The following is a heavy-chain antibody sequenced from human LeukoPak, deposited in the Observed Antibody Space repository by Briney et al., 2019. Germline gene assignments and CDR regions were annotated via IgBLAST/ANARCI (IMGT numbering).Heavy chain of an antibody. CDR3: ARGPYYSDSVTYPFDY. D-gene: IGHD3-22*01. V-gene: IGHV1-18*01. J-gene: IGHJ4*02. CDR2: ISAYNGNT. CDR1: GYSFTSYG. Sequence: ASMKVSCKASGYSFTSYGISWVRQAPGQGLEWIGWISAYNGNTNYAQKLQCRVTMTTDTTASTAYMELRSLRCDDTTVYYCARGPYYSDSVTYPFDYGGQGALVTVSS.